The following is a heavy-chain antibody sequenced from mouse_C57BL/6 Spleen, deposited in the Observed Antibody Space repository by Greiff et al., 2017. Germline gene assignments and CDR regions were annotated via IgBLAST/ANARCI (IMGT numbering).Heavy chain of an antibody. D-gene: IGHD2-1*01. V-gene: IGHV1-19*01. Sequence: VKLQQSGPVLVKPGASVKMSCKASGYTFTDYYMNWVKQSHGKSLEWIGVINPNNGGTSYNQKFKGKATLTVDKSSSTAYMELYILTCGVSAYYYCARDYGSLDYFDYWGQGTTLTVSS. CDR3: ARDYGSLDYFDY. J-gene: IGHJ2*01. CDR2: INPNNGGT. CDR1: GYTFTDYY.